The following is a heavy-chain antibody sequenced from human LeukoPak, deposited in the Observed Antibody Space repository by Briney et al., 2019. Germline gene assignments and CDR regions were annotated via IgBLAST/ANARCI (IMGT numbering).Heavy chain of an antibody. V-gene: IGHV3-33*01. CDR2: IWYDGSNK. D-gene: IGHD3-10*01. CDR1: GFTFRSYG. Sequence: GGSLRLSCAASGFTFRSYGMHRVRQAPGKGREWVAVIWYDGSNKYYADSVKGRFTISRDNSKNTLYLQMNSLRAEDTAVYYCARENYGSGSYWIDYWGQGTLVTVSS. CDR3: ARENYGSGSYWIDY. J-gene: IGHJ4*02.